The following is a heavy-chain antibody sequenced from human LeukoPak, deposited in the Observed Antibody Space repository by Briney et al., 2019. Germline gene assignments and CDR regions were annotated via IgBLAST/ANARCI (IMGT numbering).Heavy chain of an antibody. CDR1: GYTFTSYD. V-gene: IGHV1-8*03. J-gene: IGHJ4*02. CDR2: MNPNRGNP. D-gene: IGHD2-15*01. Sequence: ASVKVSCKASGYTFTSYDINWVRQATGQGLEWMGWMNPNRGNPGYPPQVQGKVTITRNNSISTAYMELSSRRSEDPAVYCCAVTAATGGFDYWGQGTLVSVSS. CDR3: AVTAATGGFDY.